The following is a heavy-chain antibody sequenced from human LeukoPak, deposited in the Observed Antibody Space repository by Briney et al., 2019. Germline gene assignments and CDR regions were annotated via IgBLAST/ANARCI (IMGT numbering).Heavy chain of an antibody. CDR3: KRYWNDLDC. CDR2: ISYDGSNK. V-gene: IGHV3-30*03. CDR1: TFILTNFG. Sequence: PGRSLRPSCPASTFILTNFGMQWVCQAPGKGLEWVAVISYDGSNKYYADSVKGRFTISRDNSRNMLYLQMNSLRDEDTAVYYSKRYWNDLDCWGQGTLVTVSS. D-gene: IGHD1-1*01. J-gene: IGHJ4*02.